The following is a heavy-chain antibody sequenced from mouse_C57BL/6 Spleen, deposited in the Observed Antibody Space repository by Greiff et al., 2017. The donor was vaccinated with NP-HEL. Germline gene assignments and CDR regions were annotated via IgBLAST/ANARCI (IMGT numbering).Heavy chain of an antibody. D-gene: IGHD1-1*01. Sequence: QVHVKQSGPELVKPGASVKLSCKASGYTFTSYDINWVKQRPGQGLEWIGWIYPRDGSTKYNEKFKGKATLTVDTSSSTAYMELHSLTSEDSAVYFCARGGYYYGSSFRCFDVWGTGTTVTVSS. CDR1: GYTFTSYD. J-gene: IGHJ1*03. CDR3: ARGGYYYGSSFRCFDV. CDR2: IYPRDGST. V-gene: IGHV1-85*01.